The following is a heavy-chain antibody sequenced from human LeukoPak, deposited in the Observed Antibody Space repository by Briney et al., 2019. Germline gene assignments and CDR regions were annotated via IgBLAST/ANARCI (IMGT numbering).Heavy chain of an antibody. V-gene: IGHV4-61*01. CDR3: ARGGYSYGYSFDY. Sequence: SETLSLTYTVSGGSVSSGSYYWSWIRQPPGKGLEWIGYIYYSGSTNYNPSLKSRVTISVDTSKNQFSLKLSSVTAADTAVYYCARGGYSYGYSFDYWGQGTLVTVSS. CDR1: GGSVSSGSYY. J-gene: IGHJ4*02. D-gene: IGHD5-18*01. CDR2: IYYSGST.